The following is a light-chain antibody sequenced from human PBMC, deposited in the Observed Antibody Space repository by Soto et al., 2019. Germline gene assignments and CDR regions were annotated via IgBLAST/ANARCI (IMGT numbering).Light chain of an antibody. Sequence: QSVLTQSPSASASLGASVKLTCTLSGGHRFYAIAWHQQQAEKGPRYLMKLNSDGSHTKGDGIPDRFSGSSSGAERYLTISSLQSEDEADYYCQTWGTGIRVFGGGTKLTVL. CDR1: GGHRFYA. V-gene: IGLV4-69*01. J-gene: IGLJ3*02. CDR2: LNSDGSH. CDR3: QTWGTGIRV.